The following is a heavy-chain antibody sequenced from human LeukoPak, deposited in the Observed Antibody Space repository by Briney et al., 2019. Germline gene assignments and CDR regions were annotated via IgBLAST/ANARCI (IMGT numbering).Heavy chain of an antibody. CDR1: GFTVSSNY. CDR3: ARRGSNSWYDY. CDR2: IYSGGST. J-gene: IGHJ4*02. D-gene: IGHD6-13*01. V-gene: IGHV3-53*01. Sequence: PGGSLRLSCAASGFTVSSNYMSWVRQAPGKGLEWVSVIYSGGSTYYADSVKGRCSISRDNSKNTLYLQMSSLRAEDTAVYYCARRGSNSWYDYWGQGTLVTVSS.